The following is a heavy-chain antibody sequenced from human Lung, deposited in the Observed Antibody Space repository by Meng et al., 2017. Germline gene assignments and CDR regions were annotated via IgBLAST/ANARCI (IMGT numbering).Heavy chain of an antibody. CDR2: IIDSGST. CDR3: VRRTYSSGWYFDY. D-gene: IGHD6-19*01. J-gene: IGHJ4*02. Sequence: QAQLHTWGPGLLKPSETLSRPCAVYGGSFNGYYWSWIRQPPGKGLEWIGEIIDSGSTNYNPSLKSRVTISVDTSKNQFSLRVTSVTAADRAVYYCVRRTYSSGWYFDYWGQGTLVTVSS. V-gene: IGHV4-34*12. CDR1: GGSFNGYY.